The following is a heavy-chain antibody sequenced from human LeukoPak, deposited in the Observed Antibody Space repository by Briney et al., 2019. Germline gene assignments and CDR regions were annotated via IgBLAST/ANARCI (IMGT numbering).Heavy chain of an antibody. CDR2: ISWNSGSI. D-gene: IGHD3-10*01. CDR3: AKGFMPSARGDAFDI. J-gene: IGHJ3*02. V-gene: IGHV3-9*03. CDR1: GFTFDDYA. Sequence: GRSLRLSCAASGFTFDDYATHWVRQAPGKGLEWVSGISWNSGSIGYADSVKGRFTISRDNAKNSLYLQMNSLRAEDMALYYCAKGFMPSARGDAFDIWGQGTMVTVSS.